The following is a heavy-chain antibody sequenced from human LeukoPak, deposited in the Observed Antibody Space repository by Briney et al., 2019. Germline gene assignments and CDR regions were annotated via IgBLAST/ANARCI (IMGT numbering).Heavy chain of an antibody. D-gene: IGHD4-17*01. J-gene: IGHJ2*01. CDR3: ARGTVTQDGYFDL. CDR1: AFVFSNYN. CDR2: ISHSRSAM. V-gene: IGHV3-48*01. Sequence: GGSLRLSCAASAFVFSNYNMNWVRQAPGKGLEWISYISHSRSAMYYADSVKGRFTISRDNSKNSLFLQMSSLRADDKTLYYCARGTVTQDGYFDLWGRGTRVTVSS.